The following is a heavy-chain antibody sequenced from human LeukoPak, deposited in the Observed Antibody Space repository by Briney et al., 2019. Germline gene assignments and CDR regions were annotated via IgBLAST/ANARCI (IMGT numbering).Heavy chain of an antibody. J-gene: IGHJ4*02. V-gene: IGHV3-11*01. CDR1: GFTFSDYY. CDR2: ISTSGSTI. Sequence: GGSLRLSCAASGFTFSDYYMTWIRQAPGKGLEWVSYISTSGSTIYYADSVKGRFTISRDNAKNSLYLQMNSLRVEDTALYYCARDRAIAVDVGVDYWGQGTLVTVSS. CDR3: ARDRAIAVDVGVDY. D-gene: IGHD6-19*01.